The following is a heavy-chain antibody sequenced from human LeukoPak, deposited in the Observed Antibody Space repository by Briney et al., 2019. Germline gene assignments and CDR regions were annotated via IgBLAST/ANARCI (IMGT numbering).Heavy chain of an antibody. V-gene: IGHV3-23*01. CDR2: ISNSGGAT. Sequence: GGSLRLSCAASEFTFSSYAMNWVRQAPGKGLEWVSVISNSGGATYYADSVKGRFTISRDNSKNTLYLQMNSLRAEDTAVYYCAKYPDMDVWGKGTTVTVSS. CDR3: AKYPDMDV. J-gene: IGHJ6*03. CDR1: EFTFSSYA.